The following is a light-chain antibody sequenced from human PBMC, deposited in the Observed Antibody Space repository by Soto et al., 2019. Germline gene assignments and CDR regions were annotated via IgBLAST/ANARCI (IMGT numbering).Light chain of an antibody. V-gene: IGKV1-5*01. CDR1: QSISRW. Sequence: DIQMTQSPSTLSASVGDRVTITCWASQSISRWLAWYQQQPGKAPKLLIYDASTLESGVPSRFSGSGSGTDFTLTISSLEPEDFAVFYCQQYGSSPPYTFGQGTKLEIK. CDR2: DAS. J-gene: IGKJ2*01. CDR3: QQYGSSPPYT.